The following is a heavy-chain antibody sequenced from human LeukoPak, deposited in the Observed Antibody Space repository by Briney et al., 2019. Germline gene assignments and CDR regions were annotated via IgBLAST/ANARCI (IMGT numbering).Heavy chain of an antibody. CDR1: GGSISSSSYY. CDR2: IYYSGST. Sequence: PSETLSLTCTVSGGSISSSSYYWGWIRQPPGKGLEWIGSIYYSGSTYYNPSLKSRVTISVDTSKNQFSLKLSSVTAADTAVYYCARVFEPADDYWGQGTLVTVSS. CDR3: ARVFEPADDY. D-gene: IGHD2-2*01. J-gene: IGHJ4*02. V-gene: IGHV4-39*01.